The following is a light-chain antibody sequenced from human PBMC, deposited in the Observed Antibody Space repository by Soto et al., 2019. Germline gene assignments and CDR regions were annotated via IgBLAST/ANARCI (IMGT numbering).Light chain of an antibody. CDR2: GAS. Sequence: ETVMPQFHATLSVSPGERATVSCRASQSVSANLAWYRQKPGQAPRLLIYGASTRATGIPDRFSGSGSGTDFTLTISRLEPEDFGVYYCQQCANSVWTFGQGTKVDIK. CDR1: QSVSAN. V-gene: IGKV3D-15*01. J-gene: IGKJ1*01. CDR3: QQCANSVWT.